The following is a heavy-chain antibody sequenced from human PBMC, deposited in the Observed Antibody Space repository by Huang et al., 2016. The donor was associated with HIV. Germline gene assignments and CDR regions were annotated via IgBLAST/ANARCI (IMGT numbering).Heavy chain of an antibody. CDR3: ASLGLDWNSGG. Sequence: EVQLVESGGGLVQPGGSLRLSCAASGFPFSRYWMHWVRQAPGKGLVWGSRINRDGSSTSYADSVKGRFTISRDNAKNTLYLQMNSLRAEDTAVYYCASLGLDWNSGGWGQGTLVTVSS. CDR2: INRDGSST. J-gene: IGHJ4*02. V-gene: IGHV3-74*01. CDR1: GFPFSRYW. D-gene: IGHD1-7*01.